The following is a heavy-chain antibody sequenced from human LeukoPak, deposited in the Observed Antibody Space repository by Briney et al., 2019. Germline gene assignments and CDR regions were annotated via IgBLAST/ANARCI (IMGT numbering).Heavy chain of an antibody. CDR3: ARIGSGWYWDY. D-gene: IGHD6-19*01. Sequence: GGSLRLSCAASGFTFSSYNMYWVRQAPGQGLEWVSSLSGGRDHIYYADPVKGRFTISRDNAKNSLYLQMNSLRAEDTAVYYCARIGSGWYWDYWGQGTLATVSS. J-gene: IGHJ4*02. CDR2: LSGGRDHI. V-gene: IGHV3-21*01. CDR1: GFTFSSYN.